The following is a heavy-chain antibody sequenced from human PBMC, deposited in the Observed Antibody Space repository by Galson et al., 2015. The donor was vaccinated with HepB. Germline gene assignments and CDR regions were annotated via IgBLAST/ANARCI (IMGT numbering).Heavy chain of an antibody. Sequence: SVKVSCKASGYTFTTSFFHWVRQAPGQGLEWMGIINPSSGGTRYEQKFQGRVTMTRDTSTSTAYMELRSLRSDDTAVYYCARDLRRVCSSTSCYNYYYYGMDVWGQGTTVTVSS. J-gene: IGHJ6*02. CDR2: INPSSGGT. D-gene: IGHD2-2*01. V-gene: IGHV1-46*01. CDR1: GYTFTTSF. CDR3: ARDLRRVCSSTSCYNYYYYGMDV.